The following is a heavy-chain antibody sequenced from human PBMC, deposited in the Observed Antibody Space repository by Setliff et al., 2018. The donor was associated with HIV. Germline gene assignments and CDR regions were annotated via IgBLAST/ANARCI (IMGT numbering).Heavy chain of an antibody. CDR1: GYMFIAYG. D-gene: IGHD3-22*01. CDR3: ARDRHHYDSSGFDAFDL. J-gene: IGHJ3*01. CDR2: IIPLFGTA. Sequence: SVKVSCKTSGYMFIAYGMSWVRRAPGQGLEWMGGIIPLFGTANYAQNFQGRVTITADASTSTAYMELSSLRSEDTAMYYCARDRHHYDSSGFDAFDLWGQGTMVTVS. V-gene: IGHV1-69*13.